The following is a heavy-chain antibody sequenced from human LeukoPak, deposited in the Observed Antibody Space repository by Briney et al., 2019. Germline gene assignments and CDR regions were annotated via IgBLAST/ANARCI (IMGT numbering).Heavy chain of an antibody. J-gene: IGHJ6*03. D-gene: IGHD2-21*01. V-gene: IGHV3-21*01. Sequence: GGSLRLSCSGSGFTFSVYSMNWVRQAPGKGLEWVSSITSKSNYIYYADLVKGRFTISRDNAMNSVFLQLNSLRAEDSAVYYCTSGLIAIESDNNLYQYMDVWGKGTTVTVSS. CDR1: GFTFSVYS. CDR2: ITSKSNYI. CDR3: TSGLIAIESDNNLYQYMDV.